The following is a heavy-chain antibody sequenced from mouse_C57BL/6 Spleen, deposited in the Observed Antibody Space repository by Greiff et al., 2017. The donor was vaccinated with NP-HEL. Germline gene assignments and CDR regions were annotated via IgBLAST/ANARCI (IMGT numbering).Heavy chain of an antibody. Sequence: EVQLVESGPELVKPGASVKISCKASGYSFTGYYMNWVKQSPEKSLEWIGEINPSTGGTTYNQKFKAKATLTVDKSSSTAYMQLKSLTSEDSAVYYCAVYYSNYDYFDYWGQGTTLTVSS. CDR3: AVYYSNYDYFDY. V-gene: IGHV1-42*01. J-gene: IGHJ2*01. D-gene: IGHD2-5*01. CDR2: INPSTGGT. CDR1: GYSFTGYY.